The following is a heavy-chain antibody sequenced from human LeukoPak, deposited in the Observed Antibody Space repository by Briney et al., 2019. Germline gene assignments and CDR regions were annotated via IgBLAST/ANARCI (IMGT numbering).Heavy chain of an antibody. CDR1: GDSLSSSSYY. Sequence: PSETLSLTCSISGDSLSSSSYYWGWIRQPPGMGLEWIGNIYYDGSTYYNSSLKGRVTISVDTSKNQFSLKLSSVTAADTAVYYCARVRGEMATIMAPLNFDYWGQGTLVTVSS. CDR2: IYYDGST. D-gene: IGHD5-24*01. V-gene: IGHV4-39*01. CDR3: ARVRGEMATIMAPLNFDY. J-gene: IGHJ4*02.